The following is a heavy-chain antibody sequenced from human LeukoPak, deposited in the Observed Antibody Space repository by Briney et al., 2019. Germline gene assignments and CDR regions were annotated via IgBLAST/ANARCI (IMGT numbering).Heavy chain of an antibody. V-gene: IGHV4-4*07. CDR2: IYTSGST. CDR1: GGSISSYY. D-gene: IGHD3-10*01. J-gene: IGHJ6*02. CDR3: ARDLSPVTMVRGVIYYYYGMDV. Sequence: SETLSLTCTVSGGSISSYYWSWIRQPAGKGLEWIGRIYTSGSTNYNPSLKSRVTMSVDTSKNQFSLKLSSVTAADTAVYYCARDLSPVTMVRGVIYYYYGMDVWGQGTTVTVSS.